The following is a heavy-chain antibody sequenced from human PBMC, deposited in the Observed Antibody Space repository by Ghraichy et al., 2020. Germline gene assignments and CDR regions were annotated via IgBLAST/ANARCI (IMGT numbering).Heavy chain of an antibody. CDR1: GFTLGSYS. J-gene: IGHJ6*02. CDR3: ARGSRVVRFYYYDGMDV. D-gene: IGHD4-23*01. V-gene: IGHV3-48*02. CDR2: ITSSSFK. Sequence: GGSLRLSCVGSGFTLGSYSMNWVRQSPGKRLEWVSYITSSSFKSYADSVKGRFTISRDNAQNSVSLQMSSLTDEDTAIYYCARGSRVVRFYYYDGMDVWGQGTTVTVSS.